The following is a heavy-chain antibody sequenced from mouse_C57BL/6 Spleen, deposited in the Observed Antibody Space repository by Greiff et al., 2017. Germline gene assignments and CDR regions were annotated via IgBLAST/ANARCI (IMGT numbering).Heavy chain of an antibody. CDR1: GYTFTSYW. D-gene: IGHD1-3*01. J-gene: IGHJ2*01. CDR2: IDPSDSYT. Sequence: VQLQQPGAELVMPGASVKLSCKASGYTFTSYWMHWVKQRPGQGLEWIGEIDPSDSYTNYNQQFKGKSTLTVDKSSSTADMQRSSLTSEDSAVYYCAISGGYFDYWGQGTTLTVSS. V-gene: IGHV1-69*01. CDR3: AISGGYFDY.